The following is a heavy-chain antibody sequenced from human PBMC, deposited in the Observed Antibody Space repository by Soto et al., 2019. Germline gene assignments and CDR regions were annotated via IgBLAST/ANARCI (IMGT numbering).Heavy chain of an antibody. Sequence: GGSLRLSCVASGFAFGNYPMAWVRQTPGKGLQWISTISGSGGMTDYEDSVRGRFTVSIDHSKDTVHLQMTSLRADDTAVYYCVKDRTMARGIRAYDISSQGTTDPVSS. CDR3: VKDRTMARGIRAYDI. J-gene: IGHJ3*02. V-gene: IGHV3-23*01. D-gene: IGHD3-10*01. CDR2: ISGSGGMT. CDR1: GFAFGNYP.